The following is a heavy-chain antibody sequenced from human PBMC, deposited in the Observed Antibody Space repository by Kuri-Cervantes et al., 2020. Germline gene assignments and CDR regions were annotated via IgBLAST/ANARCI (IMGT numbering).Heavy chain of an antibody. CDR1: GFTFSSYA. CDR3: ARGRIAAAGTLFDY. V-gene: IGHV3-30*01. Sequence: GGSLRLSCAASGFTFSSYAMHWVRQAPGKGLEWVAVISYDGSNKYYADSVKGRFTISRDNSKNTLYLQMNSLRAEDTAVYYCARGRIAAAGTLFDYWGQGTLVTVSS. J-gene: IGHJ4*02. D-gene: IGHD6-13*01. CDR2: ISYDGSNK.